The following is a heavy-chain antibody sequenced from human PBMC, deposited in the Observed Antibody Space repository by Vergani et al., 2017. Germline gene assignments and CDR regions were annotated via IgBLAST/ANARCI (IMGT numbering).Heavy chain of an antibody. D-gene: IGHD7-27*01. V-gene: IGHV3-7*01. CDR1: GFSFSSYW. Sequence: EAQLVESGGDLVQPGGSLRLSCVGSGFSFSSYWVSWVRQAPGKGLEWVANIKQDESEKYYGDSVKGRFTISRDNAKNSVFLQMSSLRVEDTAVYYCAREWTNCGSRDMDVWGKGTTVIVSS. J-gene: IGHJ6*03. CDR3: AREWTNCGSRDMDV. CDR2: IKQDESEK.